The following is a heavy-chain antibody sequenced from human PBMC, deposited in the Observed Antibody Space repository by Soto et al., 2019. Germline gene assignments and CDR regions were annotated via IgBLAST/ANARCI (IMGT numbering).Heavy chain of an antibody. CDR3: AKKSGYGSGSYWIYYYYMDV. Sequence: GGSLRLSCAASGFTFSSYAMSWVRQAPGKGLEWVSAISGSGGSTYYADSVKGRFTISRDNSKNTLYLQMNSLRAEDTAVYYCAKKSGYGSGSYWIYYYYMDVWGKGTTVTVSS. CDR1: GFTFSSYA. CDR2: ISGSGGST. D-gene: IGHD3-10*01. V-gene: IGHV3-23*01. J-gene: IGHJ6*03.